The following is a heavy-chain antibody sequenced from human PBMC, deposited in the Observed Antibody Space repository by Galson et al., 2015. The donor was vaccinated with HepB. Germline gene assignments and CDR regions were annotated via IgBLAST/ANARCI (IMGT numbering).Heavy chain of an antibody. D-gene: IGHD2-15*01. CDR1: GNTSSNYW. Sequence: QSGAEVKKPGESLKISCKASGNTSSNYWIAWVRQMPGKGLEWMGIIYLDDSDTTYSPSFKGHVTFAADKSLSTAYLKWSSLRASDTAMYYCARRRYVVGSTPNWLDPWGQGTLVIVTS. V-gene: IGHV5-51*01. CDR3: ARRRYVVGSTPNWLDP. CDR2: IYLDDSDT. J-gene: IGHJ5*02.